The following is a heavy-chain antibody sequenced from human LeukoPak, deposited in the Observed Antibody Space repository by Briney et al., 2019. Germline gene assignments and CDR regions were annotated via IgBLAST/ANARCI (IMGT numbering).Heavy chain of an antibody. CDR2: SYYTGSA. CDR1: GGSISSSSYY. J-gene: IGHJ6*03. V-gene: IGHV4-39*01. Sequence: PPETLSFTCTVSGGSISSSSYYWGWIRQPPGKRLGWIGSSYYTGSAYYTPSLNSRVTISVDTSKNQSSLKLSSVTAADTAVYYCASHMEHYDFWSGYNYYSSYYMDVWGKGTTVTVSS. D-gene: IGHD3-3*01. CDR3: ASHMEHYDFWSGYNYYSSYYMDV.